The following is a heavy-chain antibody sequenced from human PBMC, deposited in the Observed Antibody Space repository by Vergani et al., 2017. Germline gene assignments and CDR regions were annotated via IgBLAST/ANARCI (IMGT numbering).Heavy chain of an antibody. V-gene: IGHV1-69*04. CDR2: IIPILGIA. J-gene: IGHJ4*02. CDR3: ARGGVGATKAVDY. D-gene: IGHD1-26*01. CDR1: GGTFSSYA. Sequence: QVQLVQSGAEVKKPGASVKVSCKASGGTFSSYAISWVRQAPGQGLEWMGRIIPILGIANYAQKFQGRVTITADKSTSTAYMELSSLRAEDTAVYYCARGGVGATKAVDYWGQGTLVTVSS.